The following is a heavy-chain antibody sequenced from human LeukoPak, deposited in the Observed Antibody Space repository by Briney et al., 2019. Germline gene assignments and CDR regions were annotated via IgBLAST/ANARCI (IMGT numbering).Heavy chain of an antibody. D-gene: IGHD6-19*01. CDR1: RFTFSSYS. CDR3: ASQVAGRAPGVAGKDY. V-gene: IGHV3-21*01. J-gene: IGHJ4*02. Sequence: GGSLRLSCAASRFTFSSYSMNWVRQAPGKGLEWVSCISSDSRYIYYADSVKGRFIISRDNAKNSLYLQMNSLRAEDTAVYYCASQVAGRAPGVAGKDYWGQGTLVTVSS. CDR2: ISSDSRYI.